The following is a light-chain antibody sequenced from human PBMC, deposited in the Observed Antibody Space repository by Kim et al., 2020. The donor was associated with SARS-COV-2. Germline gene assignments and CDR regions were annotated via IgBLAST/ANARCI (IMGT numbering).Light chain of an antibody. CDR1: SGHSGYA. J-gene: IGLJ3*02. CDR2: LNSDGSH. CDR3: QTWGTGIWV. V-gene: IGLV4-69*01. Sequence: ASVKRTCTLGSGHSGYAIAWHQQQPEKGPRYLMKLNSDGSHSKGDGIPDRFSGSSSGAERYRTISSLQSEDEADYYCQTWGTGIWVFGGGTQLTVL.